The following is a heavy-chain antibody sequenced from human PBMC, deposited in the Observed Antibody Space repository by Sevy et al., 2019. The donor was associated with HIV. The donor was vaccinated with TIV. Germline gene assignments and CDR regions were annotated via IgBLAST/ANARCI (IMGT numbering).Heavy chain of an antibody. CDR1: ALTFTRYA. CDR2: ISYEGSNI. Sequence: GESLKISCAASALTFTRYAFHWVRQAPGKGPEWLGVISYEGSNIYYGPSVKGRFTITRDNSKNTLYLQMNDMRTDDTSGYDCAKDLHPPGPVRGTNFDYWGRGTLVTVSS. V-gene: IGHV3-30*18. CDR3: AKDLHPPGPVRGTNFDY. D-gene: IGHD1-1*01. J-gene: IGHJ4*02.